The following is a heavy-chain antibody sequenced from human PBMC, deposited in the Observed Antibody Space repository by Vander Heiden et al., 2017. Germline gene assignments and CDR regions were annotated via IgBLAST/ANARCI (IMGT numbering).Heavy chain of an antibody. V-gene: IGHV3-9*01. CDR2: ISWNSGSI. Sequence: EVQLVESGGGLVQPGRSLRLFCAACGFTFDDYALHWVRQAPGKGLEWVSGISWNSGSIGYADSVKGRFTISRDNAKNSLYLQMNSLRAEDTALYYCAKAMGVAGKDYYYYYGMDVWGQGTTVTVSS. CDR3: AKAMGVAGKDYYYYYGMDV. CDR1: GFTFDDYA. J-gene: IGHJ6*02. D-gene: IGHD6-19*01.